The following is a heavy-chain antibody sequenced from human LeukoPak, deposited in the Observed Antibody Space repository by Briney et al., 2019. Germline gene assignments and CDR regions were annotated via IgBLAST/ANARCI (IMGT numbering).Heavy chain of an antibody. J-gene: IGHJ4*02. CDR3: ARGSRWLGDY. V-gene: IGHV1-46*01. CDR2: INTSGGST. CDR1: GYRFTSYY. D-gene: IGHD5-24*01. Sequence: ASVKVSCKASGYRFTSYYMHWIRQAPGQGLERMGVINTSGGSTSYEPKFQDTVIMPRDTSTSTVYMELSSLRYEDTAVYYCARGSRWLGDYWGQGTLVTVSS.